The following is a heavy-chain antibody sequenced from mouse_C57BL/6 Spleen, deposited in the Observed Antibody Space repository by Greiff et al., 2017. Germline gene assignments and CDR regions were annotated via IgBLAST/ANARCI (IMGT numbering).Heavy chain of an antibody. J-gene: IGHJ2*01. CDR1: GYTFTSYW. V-gene: IGHV1-50*01. Sequence: QVQLQQSGPELVKPGASVKLSCKASGYTFTSYWMQWVKQRPGQGLEWIGEIDPSDSYNNYNQKFKGKATLTVDKSSSTAYMQLSSLTSEDSAVYYCARARCSLYFDYWGQGTTLTVSS. CDR2: IDPSDSYN. CDR3: ARARCSLYFDY.